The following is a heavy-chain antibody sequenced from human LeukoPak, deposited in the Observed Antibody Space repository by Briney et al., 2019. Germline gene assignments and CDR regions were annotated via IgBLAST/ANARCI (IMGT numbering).Heavy chain of an antibody. CDR1: GFTFSSYG. Sequence: GGSLRLSCAASGFTFSSYGMHWVRQAPGKGLEWVAVIWYDGSNKYYADSVKGRFTISRDNSKNTLYLQMNSLRAEDTAVYYCAKDTAARLDGFDYWGQGTLATVSS. J-gene: IGHJ4*02. D-gene: IGHD6-6*01. CDR3: AKDTAARLDGFDY. V-gene: IGHV3-33*06. CDR2: IWYDGSNK.